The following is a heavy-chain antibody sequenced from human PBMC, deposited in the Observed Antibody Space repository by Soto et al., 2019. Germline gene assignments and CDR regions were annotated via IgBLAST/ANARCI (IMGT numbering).Heavy chain of an antibody. CDR3: ARRVGGDYVSRVYYFDY. CDR2: INAGNGNT. Sequence: QVQLVQSGAEEKKPGASVKASCKASGYTFTSYAMHWVRQAPGQRLEWMGWINAGNGNTKYSKKFQGRVTITRDTPASTAYMDLSSLRSEDTAVYYCARRVGGDYVSRVYYFDYWGQGTLVTVSS. D-gene: IGHD4-17*01. V-gene: IGHV1-3*05. J-gene: IGHJ4*02. CDR1: GYTFTSYA.